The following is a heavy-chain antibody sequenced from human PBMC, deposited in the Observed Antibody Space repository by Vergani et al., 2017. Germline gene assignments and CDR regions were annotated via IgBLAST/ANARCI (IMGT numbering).Heavy chain of an antibody. CDR2: ISGSGGST. Sequence: VQLVESGGGVGQPGRSLRLSCAASGFTFSSYAMSWVRQAPGKGLEWGSAISGSGGSTYYADSVKGRFTIARDNSKNTLYLQMNSLRAEDTAVYYCAKRYATIFGVATEVHGPIDYWGQGTLVTVSS. D-gene: IGHD3-3*01. J-gene: IGHJ4*02. CDR1: GFTFSSYA. CDR3: AKRYATIFGVATEVHGPIDY. V-gene: IGHV3-23*04.